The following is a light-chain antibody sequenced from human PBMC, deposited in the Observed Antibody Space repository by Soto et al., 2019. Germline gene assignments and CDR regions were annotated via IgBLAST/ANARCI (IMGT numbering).Light chain of an antibody. CDR2: WAS. J-gene: IGKJ4*01. CDR1: QSVFYSSNNKNY. CDR3: QQYYSLPLT. V-gene: IGKV4-1*01. Sequence: DIAMTQSPESLAVSLGERATINCKSSQSVFYSSNNKNYLTWYQQKPGQPPKLLIYWASTRESGVPDRFSGSGSETDFTLTISSLQAEDVAVYYCQQYYSLPLTFGGGTKVEIK.